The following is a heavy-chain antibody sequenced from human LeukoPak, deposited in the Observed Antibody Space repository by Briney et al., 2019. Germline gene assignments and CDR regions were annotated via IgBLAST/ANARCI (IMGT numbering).Heavy chain of an antibody. D-gene: IGHD3-10*01. CDR1: GGSISSYY. CDR3: AREVIWFGEADWFDP. J-gene: IGHJ5*02. CDR2: IYTSGST. Sequence: SETLSLTCTVSGGSISSYYWSWIRQPAGKGLEWIGRIYTSGSTNYNPSLKSRVTMSVDTSKNQFSLKLSSVTTADTAVYYCAREVIWFGEADWFDPWGQGTLVTVSS. V-gene: IGHV4-4*07.